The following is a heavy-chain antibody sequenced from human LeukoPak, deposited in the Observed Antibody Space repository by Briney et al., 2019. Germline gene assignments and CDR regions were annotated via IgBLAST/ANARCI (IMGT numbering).Heavy chain of an antibody. CDR3: ATGCSGGSCYSYFYGMDV. CDR1: GYTLTELS. Sequence: ASVKVSCKVSGYTLTELSMHWVRQAPGKGLEWMGGFDPEDGETIYAQKFQGRVTMTEDTSTDTAYMELSSLRSEDTAVCYCATGCSGGSCYSYFYGMDVWGQGTTVTVSS. J-gene: IGHJ6*02. V-gene: IGHV1-24*01. CDR2: FDPEDGET. D-gene: IGHD2-15*01.